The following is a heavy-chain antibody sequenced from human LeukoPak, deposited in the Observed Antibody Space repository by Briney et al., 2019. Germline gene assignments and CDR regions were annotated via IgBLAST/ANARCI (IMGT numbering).Heavy chain of an antibody. Sequence: PGGSLRLSCAASGPTFRNAFMNWVRQAPGKGLEWVGRIESSTDGGTTDYAAPVKGRFTMSRDDSTNNLYLQMNNVKTEDTGVYYCTTSPGITVFGVVTDYWGQGTLVIVSS. J-gene: IGHJ4*02. V-gene: IGHV3-15*04. D-gene: IGHD3-3*01. CDR3: TTSPGITVFGVVTDY. CDR1: GPTFRNAF. CDR2: IESSTDGGTT.